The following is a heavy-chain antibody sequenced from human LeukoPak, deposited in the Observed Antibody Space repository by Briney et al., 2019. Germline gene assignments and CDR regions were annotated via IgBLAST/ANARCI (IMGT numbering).Heavy chain of an antibody. J-gene: IGHJ6*03. CDR2: ISGSGGSS. CDR3: ARSVSVRYMDV. CDR1: GFTFNSYA. Sequence: GGSLRLSCAASGFTFNSYAMTWVRQAPGKGLEWVSAISGSGGSSYYADSVKGRFTISRDNSKNTLYLQMNSLRAEDTAVYYCARSVSVRYMDVWGKGTTVTVSS. V-gene: IGHV3-23*01. D-gene: IGHD5/OR15-5a*01.